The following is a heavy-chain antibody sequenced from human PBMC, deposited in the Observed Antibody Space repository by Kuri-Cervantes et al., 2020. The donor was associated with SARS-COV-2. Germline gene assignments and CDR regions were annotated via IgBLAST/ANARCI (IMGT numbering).Heavy chain of an antibody. CDR2: ISSSSSTI. CDR1: GFTFSSYS. CDR3: ARGGSDYYYYYGMDV. V-gene: IGHV3-48*01. J-gene: IGHJ6*02. D-gene: IGHD1-26*01. Sequence: GGSLRLSCAASGFTFSSYSMNWVRQAPGKGLEWVSYISSSSSTIYYADSVKGRFTISRDNAKNSLYLQMNSLRAEDTAVYYCARGGSDYYYYYGMDVWGQATTVTVSS.